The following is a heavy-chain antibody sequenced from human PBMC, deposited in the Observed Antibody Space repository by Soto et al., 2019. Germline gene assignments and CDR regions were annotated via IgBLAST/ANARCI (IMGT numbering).Heavy chain of an antibody. D-gene: IGHD5-12*01. CDR2: IYWDDDK. CDR1: GFSLSTSGVG. J-gene: IGHJ6*02. CDR3: ARQWLRDYYYYYGMDV. Sequence: QITLKESGPTLVKPTQTLTLTCTFSGFSLSTSGVGVGWIRQPPGKALEWLALIYWDDDKRYSPSLKSRLTITKDTSKNQVALTMTNMDPVDTATYYCARQWLRDYYYYYGMDVWGQGTTVTVSS. V-gene: IGHV2-5*02.